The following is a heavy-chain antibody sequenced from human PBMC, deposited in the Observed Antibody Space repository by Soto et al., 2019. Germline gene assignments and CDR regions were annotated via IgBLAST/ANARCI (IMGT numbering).Heavy chain of an antibody. CDR1: GFTFSSYA. CDR3: AKLRQWLVRTQVDY. V-gene: IGHV3-23*01. Sequence: PGGSLRLSCAASGFTFSSYAMSWVRQAPGKGLEWVSAISGSGGSTYYADSVKGRFTISRDNSKNTLYLQMNSLRAEDTAVYYCAKLRQWLVRTQVDYWGQGTLVTVS. D-gene: IGHD6-19*01. CDR2: ISGSGGST. J-gene: IGHJ4*02.